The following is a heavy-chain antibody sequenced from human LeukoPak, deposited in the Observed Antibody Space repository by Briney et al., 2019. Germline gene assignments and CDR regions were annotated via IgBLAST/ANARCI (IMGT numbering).Heavy chain of an antibody. CDR2: TRKKAKGYTT. CDR1: GFTFSNYY. J-gene: IGHJ4*02. Sequence: GRSLRLSCAASGFTFSNYYMSWIRQAPGQGLEWVARTRKKAKGYTTEYAASVKGRFTISRDDSKNSVDLQMNSLITEDTAVYYCARAQSDSSGYYYVGDYWGQGTLVTVSS. D-gene: IGHD3-22*01. V-gene: IGHV3-72*01. CDR3: ARAQSDSSGYYYVGDY.